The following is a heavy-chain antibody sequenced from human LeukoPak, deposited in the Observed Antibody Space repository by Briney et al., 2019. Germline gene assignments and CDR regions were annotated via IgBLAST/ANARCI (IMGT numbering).Heavy chain of an antibody. CDR1: GGTFSSYA. V-gene: IGHV1-24*01. J-gene: IGHJ5*02. Sequence: GASVKVSCKASGGTFSSYAISRVRQAPGQGLEWMGGFDPEDGETIYAQKFQGRVTMTEDTSTDTAYMELSSLRSEDTAVYYCATEAMVRGVMFRWFDPWGQGTPVTVSS. CDR2: FDPEDGET. CDR3: ATEAMVRGVMFRWFDP. D-gene: IGHD3-10*01.